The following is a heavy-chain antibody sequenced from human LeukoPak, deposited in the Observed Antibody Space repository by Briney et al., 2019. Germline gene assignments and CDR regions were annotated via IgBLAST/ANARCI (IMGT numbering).Heavy chain of an antibody. CDR3: ARDPPLVSGPVYYYYYMDV. J-gene: IGHJ6*03. Sequence: GGSLRLSCTASGFTFSSYWMSWVRQAPGKGLEWVANIKQDGSEKYYVDSVKGRFTISRDNAKNSLYLQMNSLRAEDTAVYYCARDPPLVSGPVYYYYYMDVWGKGTTVTVSS. V-gene: IGHV3-7*01. D-gene: IGHD5/OR15-5a*01. CDR2: IKQDGSEK. CDR1: GFTFSSYW.